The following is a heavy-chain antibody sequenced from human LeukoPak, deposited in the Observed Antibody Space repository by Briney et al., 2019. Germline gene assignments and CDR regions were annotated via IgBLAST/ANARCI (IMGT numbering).Heavy chain of an antibody. CDR3: ARDRSGIYDAFDI. D-gene: IGHD1-14*01. V-gene: IGHV3-30*04. CDR2: ISKDGSNK. Sequence: PGGSLRLSCAASGFTFSNFPMHWVRQAPGKGLEWVAVISKDGSNKDYADSVKGRFIISRDNSKNTLYLQMNSLRAEDTAVYYCARDRSGIYDAFDIWGQGTMVTVSS. CDR1: GFTFSNFP. J-gene: IGHJ3*02.